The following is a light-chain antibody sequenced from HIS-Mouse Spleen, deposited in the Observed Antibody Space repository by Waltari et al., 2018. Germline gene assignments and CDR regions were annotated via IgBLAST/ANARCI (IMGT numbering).Light chain of an antibody. J-gene: IGLJ2*01. CDR1: SLRSYY. Sequence: SVALGQTVRITCQGDSLRSYYASWDQQKPGQAPVLVIYGKNNRPYGIPDRFSGSSSGNTASLTIPGAQAEEEADHYCNSRESRCNHVVFGGGTKLTVL. CDR2: GKN. V-gene: IGLV3-19*01. CDR3: NSRESRCNHVV.